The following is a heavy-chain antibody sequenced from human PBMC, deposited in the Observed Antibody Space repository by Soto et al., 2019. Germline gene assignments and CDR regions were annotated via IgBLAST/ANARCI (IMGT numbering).Heavy chain of an antibody. J-gene: IGHJ3*02. Sequence: ASVKVSCKASGYTFTSYGIIWVRQAPGQGLEWMGWISAYNGNTNYAQKLQGRVTMTTDTSTSTAYMELRSLRSDDTAVYYCARVRVSFKLGSGAFDIWGQGTMVTVSS. V-gene: IGHV1-18*01. CDR2: ISAYNGNT. CDR3: ARVRVSFKLGSGAFDI. CDR1: GYTFTSYG. D-gene: IGHD3-10*01.